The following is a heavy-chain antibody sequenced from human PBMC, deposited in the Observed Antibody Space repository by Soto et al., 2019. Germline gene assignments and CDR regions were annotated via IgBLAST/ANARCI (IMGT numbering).Heavy chain of an antibody. CDR2: INPSGGST. D-gene: IGHD3-22*01. J-gene: IGHJ6*03. Sequence: GASVKVSCKASGYTFTSYYMHWVRQAPGQGLEWMGIINPSGGSTSYAQKFQGRVTMTRDTSTSTVYMELSSLRSEDTAVYYCARDRWRGDTMIFPPYYYMDVWGKGTTVTVSS. CDR3: ARDRWRGDTMIFPPYYYMDV. CDR1: GYTFTSYY. V-gene: IGHV1-46*03.